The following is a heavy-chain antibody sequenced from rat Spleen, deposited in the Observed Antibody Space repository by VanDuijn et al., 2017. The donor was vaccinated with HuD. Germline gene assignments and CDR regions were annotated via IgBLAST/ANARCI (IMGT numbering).Heavy chain of an antibody. V-gene: IGHV2S12*01. J-gene: IGHJ2*01. CDR3: TRRGPGLYTTDGYRYFDY. CDR2: ISSGGST. CDR1: GFSLTSNG. D-gene: IGHD1-6*01. Sequence: QVQLKESGPGLVQPSQTLSLTCTVSGFSLTSNGVSWVRQPPGKGLEWIAAISSGGSTYYNSALKSRLSISRDTSKSQVFLKMNSLQTEDTAIYFCTRRGPGLYTTDGYRYFDYWGQGVMVTVSS.